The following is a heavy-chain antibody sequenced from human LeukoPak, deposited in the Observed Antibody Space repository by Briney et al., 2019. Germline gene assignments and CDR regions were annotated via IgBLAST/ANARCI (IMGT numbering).Heavy chain of an antibody. D-gene: IGHD1-1*01. CDR3: ARDGRLDTNWFDP. CDR1: GGSFSGYY. CDR2: INHSGST. Sequence: KPSETLSLTCAVYGGSFSGYYWSWIRQPPGKGLEWIGEINHSGSTNYNPSLKSRVTISVDTSKNQFSLKLSSVTAADTAVYYCARDGRLDTNWFDPWGQGTLVTVSS. V-gene: IGHV4-34*01. J-gene: IGHJ5*02.